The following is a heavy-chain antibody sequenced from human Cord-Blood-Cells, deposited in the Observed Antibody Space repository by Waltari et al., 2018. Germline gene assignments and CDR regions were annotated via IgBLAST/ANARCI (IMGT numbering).Heavy chain of an antibody. D-gene: IGHD3-3*01. CDR2: IYYSGST. J-gene: IGHJ3*02. Sequence: QLQLQESGPGLVKPSETLSLTCTVSGGSISSSSYYWGWIRQPPGKGLEWIGSIYYSGSTYYTPARKSRVTISVDTSKNQFSLKLSSVTAADTAVYYCARQPGYDFWSGYYRAFDIWGQGTMVTVSS. CDR1: GGSISSSSYY. V-gene: IGHV4-39*01. CDR3: ARQPGYDFWSGYYRAFDI.